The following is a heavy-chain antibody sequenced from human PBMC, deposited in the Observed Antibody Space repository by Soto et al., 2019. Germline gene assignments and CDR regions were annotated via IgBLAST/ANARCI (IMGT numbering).Heavy chain of an antibody. CDR3: ARADSYDKVDY. V-gene: IGHV4-61*01. J-gene: IGHJ4*02. D-gene: IGHD2-21*01. CDR2: IYYIGHN. Sequence: QVQLRESGPGLVKLSETLSLTCTVSGASIFISPYYWSWIRQPPGKGLEWMGTIYYIGHNMYNLSLKSRVSISTDTSKNQISLKLTAVTAADTAMYYCARADSYDKVDYWGQGSLVAVSS. CDR1: GASIFISPYY.